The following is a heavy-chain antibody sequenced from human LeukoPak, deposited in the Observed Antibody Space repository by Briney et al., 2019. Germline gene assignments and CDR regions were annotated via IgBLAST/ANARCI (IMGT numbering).Heavy chain of an antibody. CDR2: INPSGGST. D-gene: IGHD2-2*01. V-gene: IGHV1-46*01. Sequence: ASVKVSFKASGYTFTSYYLHWVRQAPGQGLEWMGIINPSGGSTSYAQKFQGRVTMTRDTSTSTVYMKLSSLGSDDTAVYYCAGGGYCSSTSCYSVGRVFDYWGQGTLVTVSS. CDR3: AGGGYCSSTSCYSVGRVFDY. J-gene: IGHJ4*02. CDR1: GYTFTSYY.